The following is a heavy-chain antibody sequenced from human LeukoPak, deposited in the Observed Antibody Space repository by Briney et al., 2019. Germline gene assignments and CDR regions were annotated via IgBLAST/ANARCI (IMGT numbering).Heavy chain of an antibody. D-gene: IGHD2-2*01. CDR3: ASHCSSTSCSPGHSPFDY. CDR2: ISSSSSYI. CDR1: GFTFSSYS. Sequence: PGGSLRLSCAASGFTFSSYSMNWVRQAPGKGLEWVSSISSSSSYIYYADSVKGRFTISRDNAKNSLYLQMNSLRAEDTAVYYCASHCSSTSCSPGHSPFDYWGQGTLVTVSS. V-gene: IGHV3-21*01. J-gene: IGHJ4*02.